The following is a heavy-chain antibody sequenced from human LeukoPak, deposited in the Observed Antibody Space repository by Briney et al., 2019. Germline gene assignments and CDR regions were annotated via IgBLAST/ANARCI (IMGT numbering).Heavy chain of an antibody. CDR3: ASMSPYYYDSSGYYPFDY. D-gene: IGHD3-22*01. J-gene: IGHJ4*02. V-gene: IGHV3-48*01. CDR1: GSTFSSYS. CDR2: ISSSSSTI. Sequence: GGSLRLSCAASGSTFSSYSMNWVRQAPGKGLEWVSYISSSSSTIYYADSVKGRFTISRDNAKNSLYLQMNSLRAEDTAVYYCASMSPYYYDSSGYYPFDYWGQGTLVTVSS.